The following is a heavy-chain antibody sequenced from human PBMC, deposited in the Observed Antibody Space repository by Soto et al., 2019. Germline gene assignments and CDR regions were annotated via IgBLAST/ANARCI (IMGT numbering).Heavy chain of an antibody. J-gene: IGHJ4*02. D-gene: IGHD5-12*01. CDR1: GFTFSSYA. Sequence: GSLILSCAASGFTFSSYAMSWVRQAPGKGLEWIGEINHSGGTNYNPSLKSRVTISVDTSKNQFSLKLSSVTAADTAVYYCARGRGWLRGFYYWGQGTLVTVSS. CDR3: ARGRGWLRGFYY. V-gene: IGHV4-34*01. CDR2: INHSGGT.